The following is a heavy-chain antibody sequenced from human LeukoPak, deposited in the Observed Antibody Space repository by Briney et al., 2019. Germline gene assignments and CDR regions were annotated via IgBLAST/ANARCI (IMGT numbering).Heavy chain of an antibody. CDR2: IYTSGST. CDR1: GGSISSGSYY. Sequence: PSETLSLTCTVSGGSISSGSYYWSWIRQPAGKGLEWIGRIYTSGSTNYNPSLKSRVTISVDTSKNQFSLKLSSVAAADTAVYYCARVRGRTGTSNNWFDPWGQGTLVTVSS. CDR3: ARVRGRTGTSNNWFDP. J-gene: IGHJ5*02. V-gene: IGHV4-61*02. D-gene: IGHD1-7*01.